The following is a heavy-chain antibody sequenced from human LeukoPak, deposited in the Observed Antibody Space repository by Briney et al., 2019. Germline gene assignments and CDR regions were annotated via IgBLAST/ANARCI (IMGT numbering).Heavy chain of an antibody. CDR1: GGSISSSNW. J-gene: IGHJ4*02. Sequence: PSETPSLTCAVSGGSISSSNWWSWVRQPPGRGLEWIGEISHSGGATYNPSLESRVTISLDKSKNQFSLKLTSVTAADTAVYFCARVTGATPFDSWGQGTLVTVSS. CDR3: ARVTGATPFDS. D-gene: IGHD1-1*01. V-gene: IGHV4-4*02. CDR2: ISHSGGA.